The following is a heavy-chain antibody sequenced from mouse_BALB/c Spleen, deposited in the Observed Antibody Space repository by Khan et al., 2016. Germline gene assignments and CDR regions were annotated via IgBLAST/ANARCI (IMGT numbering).Heavy chain of an antibody. D-gene: IGHD3-3*01. Sequence: QVQLQQPGAELVRPGASVKLSCKASGYTFTSFWLNWVKQGPGQGLEWIGHIYPSDSYTEYNQKFKDRATLTVDKSSNTAYMQLNSPTSEDSAVYYCTRGTGYFDYWGQGTTLTVSS. CDR3: TRGTGYFDY. J-gene: IGHJ2*01. V-gene: IGHV1-69*02. CDR2: IYPSDSYT. CDR1: GYTFTSFW.